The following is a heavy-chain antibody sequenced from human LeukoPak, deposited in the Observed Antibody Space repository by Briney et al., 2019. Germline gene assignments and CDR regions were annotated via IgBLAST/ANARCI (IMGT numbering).Heavy chain of an antibody. Sequence: PGGSLRLSCAASGFTFSSYAMSWVRQAPGKGLEWVSAISGSGGTTYYADSVKGRFTISRDNSKNTLYLQMNSPRAEDTAVYYCAKNREEVATIEVYWGQGTLVTVSS. J-gene: IGHJ4*02. V-gene: IGHV3-23*01. CDR1: GFTFSSYA. CDR2: ISGSGGTT. D-gene: IGHD5-24*01. CDR3: AKNREEVATIEVY.